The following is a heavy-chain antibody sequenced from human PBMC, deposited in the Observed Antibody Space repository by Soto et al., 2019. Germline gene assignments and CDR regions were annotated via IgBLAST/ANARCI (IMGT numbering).Heavy chain of an antibody. Sequence: SQTLSLTCAISGDSVSSNKAAWNWIRQSPSRGLEWLGRRYYRSNWYTDYAASVKGRININPDTSKNQFSLQLNSVSPEDTAVYYCARDSKRANPSFFDYWGQGILVTVSS. CDR3: ARDSKRANPSFFDY. V-gene: IGHV6-1*01. J-gene: IGHJ4*02. CDR2: RYYRSNWYT. CDR1: GDSVSSNKAA. D-gene: IGHD1-26*01.